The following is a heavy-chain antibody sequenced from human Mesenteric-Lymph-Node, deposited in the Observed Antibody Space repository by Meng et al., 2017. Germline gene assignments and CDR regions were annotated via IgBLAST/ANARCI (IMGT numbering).Heavy chain of an antibody. CDR3: TRLDGRSSAEYCQH. Sequence: GGSLRLSCAASGFTFSGSAMHWVRQASGKGLEWVGRIRSKANSYATAYGASVKGRFTISRDDSKNTAYLQMNSRKTEDTAVDYCTRLDGRSSAEYCQHWGQGTLVTVSS. J-gene: IGHJ1*01. CDR1: GFTFSGSA. V-gene: IGHV3-73*01. D-gene: IGHD6-19*01. CDR2: IRSKANSYAT.